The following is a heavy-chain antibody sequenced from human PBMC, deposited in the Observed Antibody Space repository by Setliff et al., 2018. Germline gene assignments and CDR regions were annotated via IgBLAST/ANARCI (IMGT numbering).Heavy chain of an antibody. V-gene: IGHV3-74*01. D-gene: IGHD3-10*01. J-gene: IGHJ4*02. CDR3: FGAGTCSY. Sequence: GGSLRLSCAAFGFSFRSYEMNWVRQAPGKGLVWVSRINSDGSSTNYADSVKGQFTVSRDNAKNTLYLQMNNLRTEDTAVYYCFGAGTCSYWGQGTLVTVSS. CDR1: GFSFRSYE. CDR2: INSDGSST.